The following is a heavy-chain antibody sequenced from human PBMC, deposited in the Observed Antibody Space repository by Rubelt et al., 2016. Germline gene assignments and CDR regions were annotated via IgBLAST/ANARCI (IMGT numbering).Heavy chain of an antibody. J-gene: IGHJ5*02. CDR3: AREQQLVGGWFDP. D-gene: IGHD6-13*01. V-gene: IGHV1-69*13. CDR2: IIPIFGTA. Sequence: QVQLVQSGAEVKKPGASVKVSCKASGYTFTSYAISWVRQAPGQGLEWMGGIIPIFGTANYAQTFQGRVTITADECTSTAYMELSSLRSEDTAVYYCAREQQLVGGWFDPWGQGTLVTVSS. CDR1: GYTFTSYA.